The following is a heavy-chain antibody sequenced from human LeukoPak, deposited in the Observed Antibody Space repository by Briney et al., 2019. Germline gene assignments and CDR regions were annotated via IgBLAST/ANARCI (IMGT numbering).Heavy chain of an antibody. J-gene: IGHJ4*02. CDR1: GGSISSYY. CDR3: ARDGPYCSGGSCFDY. D-gene: IGHD2-15*01. CDR2: IYYSGST. Sequence: SETLSLTCTVSGGSISSYYWSWIRQPPGKGLEWIGYIYYSGSTYYNPSLTSRVTISVDTSKNQFSLKLTSVTAADTAIYYCARDGPYCSGGSCFDYWGQGTLVTVSS. V-gene: IGHV4-59*06.